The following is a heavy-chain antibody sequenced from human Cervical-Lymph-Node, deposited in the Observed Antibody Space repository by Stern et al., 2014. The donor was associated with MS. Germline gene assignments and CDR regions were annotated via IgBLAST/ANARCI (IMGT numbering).Heavy chain of an antibody. J-gene: IGHJ5*02. CDR2: VDPGDSDT. D-gene: IGHD6-13*01. V-gene: IGHV5-51*03. CDR1: GYSFTSYW. CDR3: ARTRYSSSWYTFDP. Sequence: VQLVQSGAEVKKPGESLKISCTGSGYSFTSYWIAWVRHMPGKGLEWMGIVDPGDSDTRYSPSFQGQVSISADKSPSPAYLQWSSLKASDTAMYYCARTRYSSSWYTFDPWGQGTLVTVSS.